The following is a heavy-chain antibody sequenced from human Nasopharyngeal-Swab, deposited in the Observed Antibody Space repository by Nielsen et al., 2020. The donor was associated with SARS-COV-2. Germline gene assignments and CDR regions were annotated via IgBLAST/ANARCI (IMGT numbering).Heavy chain of an antibody. Sequence: GESLKISCAASGFTFSSYSMNWVRQAPGKGLEWVSSISSSSSYIYYADSVKGRFTISRDNAKNSLYLQMNSLRAEDTAVYYCARDFRFLEWLFPTQAFDIWGQGTMVTVSS. CDR3: ARDFRFLEWLFPTQAFDI. V-gene: IGHV3-21*01. CDR2: ISSSSSYI. D-gene: IGHD3-3*01. J-gene: IGHJ3*02. CDR1: GFTFSSYS.